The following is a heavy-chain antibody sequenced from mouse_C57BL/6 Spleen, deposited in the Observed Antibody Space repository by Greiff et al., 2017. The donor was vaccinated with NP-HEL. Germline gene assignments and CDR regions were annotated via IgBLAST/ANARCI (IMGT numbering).Heavy chain of an antibody. CDR3: ARGASWDKGAWFAY. V-gene: IGHV1-55*01. CDR1: GYTFTSYW. Sequence: VQLQQPGAELVKPGASVKMSCKASGYTFTSYWITWVKQRPGQGLEWIGDIYPGSGSTNYNEKFKSKATLTVDTSSSTAYMQLSSLTSEDSAVYYCARGASWDKGAWFAYWGQGTLVTVSA. CDR2: IYPGSGST. D-gene: IGHD4-1*01. J-gene: IGHJ3*01.